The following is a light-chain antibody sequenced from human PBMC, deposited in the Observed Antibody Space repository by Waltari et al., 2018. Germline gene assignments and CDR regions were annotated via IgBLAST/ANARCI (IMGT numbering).Light chain of an antibody. J-gene: IGKJ4*01. Sequence: DIVMTQSPDSLSVSLGERATINCKSSQSVLNGSTNKNFFAWYQQKPGQPPKLLIYWASTRESGVPDRVSGSGSGTDVSLTISSLQAEDVAVYYCQQYHTIPLTFGGGTKVEIK. CDR1: QSVLNGSTNKNF. CDR2: WAS. V-gene: IGKV4-1*01. CDR3: QQYHTIPLT.